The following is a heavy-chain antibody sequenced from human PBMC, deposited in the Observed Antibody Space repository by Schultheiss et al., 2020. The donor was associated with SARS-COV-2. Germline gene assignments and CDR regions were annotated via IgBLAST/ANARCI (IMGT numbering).Heavy chain of an antibody. V-gene: IGHV4-4*02. D-gene: IGHD3-16*01. CDR1: GGSISSSNW. CDR3: ARVGGHPVYNWFDP. Sequence: GSLRLSCAVSGGSISSSNWWSWVRQPPGKGLEWIGEIYHSGSTNYNPSLKSRVTISVDTSKNQFSLKLSSVTAADTAVYYCARVGGHPVYNWFDPWGQGTLVTVSS. J-gene: IGHJ5*02. CDR2: IYHSGST.